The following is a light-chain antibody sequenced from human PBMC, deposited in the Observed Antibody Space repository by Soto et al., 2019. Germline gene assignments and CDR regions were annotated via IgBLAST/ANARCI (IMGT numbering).Light chain of an antibody. Sequence: EIVLTQSPGTLSLSPGERATLSCRASRSVGGTYLAWYQQKPGQAPKLLMYGVSNRATGIPDRFSGSGSGTDFTLTISRLEPEDFAVYYCQQYGTSPLTFGPGTKLD. CDR3: QQYGTSPLT. J-gene: IGKJ3*01. CDR2: GVS. V-gene: IGKV3-20*01. CDR1: RSVGGTY.